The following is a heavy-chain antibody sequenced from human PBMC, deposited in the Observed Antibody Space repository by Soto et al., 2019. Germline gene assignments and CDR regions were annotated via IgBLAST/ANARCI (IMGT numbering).Heavy chain of an antibody. Sequence: QLQQWGAGLLKPSETLSLTCAVFGGSFSGSYCGGIRQPPGKGLGGLGEINHSGTTNYNPSLKCRVTISVATPKNQFSLKLSAVTAADTAVNYCARGNEGYYVPPTLFYFHYWGQGTLVTVSS. CDR1: GGSFSGSY. J-gene: IGHJ4*02. CDR3: ARGNEGYYVPPTLFYFHY. D-gene: IGHD3-22*01. V-gene: IGHV4-34*01. CDR2: INHSGTT.